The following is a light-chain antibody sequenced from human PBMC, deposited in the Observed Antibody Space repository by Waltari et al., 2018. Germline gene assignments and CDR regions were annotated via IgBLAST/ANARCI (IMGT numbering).Light chain of an antibody. CDR3: AAWDADLSGV. Sequence: QSVLTQPPSASGTPGQRVTISCSGSSSNIGNNNVFWYQQLPGTAPKLLIYNNNQRPPGVPGRFSCSKSATSASLAISGLRSEDEADYYCAAWDADLSGVFGGGTRLTVL. V-gene: IGLV1-47*02. J-gene: IGLJ3*02. CDR1: SSNIGNNN. CDR2: NNN.